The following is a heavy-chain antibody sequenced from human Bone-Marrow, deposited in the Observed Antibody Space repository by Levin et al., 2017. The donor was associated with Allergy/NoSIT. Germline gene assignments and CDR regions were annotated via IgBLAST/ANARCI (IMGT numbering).Heavy chain of an antibody. CDR2: IYSGGNT. CDR3: ARCGSSSPGDYYYHGMDV. D-gene: IGHD6-6*01. J-gene: IGHJ6*02. V-gene: IGHV3-53*01. Sequence: GESLKISCAVSGFSVNTNYMSWVRLAPGKGLEWVSVIYSGGNTYYADSVKGRFTISRDESKNTLSLEMKNLRVEDAAVYYCARCGSSSPGDYYYHGMDVWGQGPTVTVSS. CDR1: GFSVNTNY.